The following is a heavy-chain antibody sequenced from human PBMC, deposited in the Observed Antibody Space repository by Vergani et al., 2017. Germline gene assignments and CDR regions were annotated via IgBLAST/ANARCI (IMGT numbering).Heavy chain of an antibody. CDR1: GYTFTNYD. CDR2: MNPISGNT. CDR3: ARGLSGYCXGDKCYIHPWFDS. Sequence: QVQLVQSGTEVKKPGASVTVSCKASGYTFTNYDINWVRRATGQGLEWMGWMNPISGNTGFAQKFRGRVTITRDTSISTAYMELSSLRSEDTAIYYCARGLSGYCXGDKCYIHPWFDSWGPGTLVTVSS. V-gene: IGHV1-8*03. D-gene: IGHD2-15*01. J-gene: IGHJ5*01.